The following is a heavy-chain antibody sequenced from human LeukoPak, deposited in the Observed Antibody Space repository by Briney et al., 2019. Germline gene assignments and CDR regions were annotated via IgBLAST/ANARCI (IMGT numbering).Heavy chain of an antibody. V-gene: IGHV3-30*19. J-gene: IGHJ4*02. Sequence: GGSLRLSCAASGFTFRSYGMHWVRQAPGKGLEWVAVISYDGNAKYYADSVKGRFTISRDNSKNTLYLQMNSLRPEDTAVYYCSRSPSDGYNYLDYWGQGTLVTVSS. CDR3: SRSPSDGYNYLDY. D-gene: IGHD5-24*01. CDR1: GFTFRSYG. CDR2: ISYDGNAK.